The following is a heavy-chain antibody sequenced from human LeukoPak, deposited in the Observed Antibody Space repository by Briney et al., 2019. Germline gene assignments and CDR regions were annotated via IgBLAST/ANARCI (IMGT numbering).Heavy chain of an antibody. J-gene: IGHJ6*03. CDR3: AREAGSGYYAALDYYYYYMDV. D-gene: IGHD3-3*01. CDR2: MNPNSGNT. Sequence: ASVKVSCKASGYTFTSYGISWVRQAPGQGLEWMGWMNPNSGNTGYAQKFQGRVTMTRNTSISTAYMELSSLRSEDTAVYYCAREAGSGYYAALDYYYYYMDVWGKGTTVTVSS. CDR1: GYTFTSYG. V-gene: IGHV1-8*02.